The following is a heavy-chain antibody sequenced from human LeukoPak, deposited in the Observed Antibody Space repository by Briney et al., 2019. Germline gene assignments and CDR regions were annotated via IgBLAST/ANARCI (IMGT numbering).Heavy chain of an antibody. Sequence: SETLSLTCTVSGYSISSGYYWGWIRQPPGKGLEWIGSIYHSGSTYYNPSLKSRVTISVDTSKNQFSLKLSSVTAADTAVYYCARSCWVKHGMDVWGQGTTVTVSS. D-gene: IGHD6-19*01. CDR1: GYSISSGYY. CDR2: IYHSGST. J-gene: IGHJ6*02. V-gene: IGHV4-38-2*02. CDR3: ARSCWVKHGMDV.